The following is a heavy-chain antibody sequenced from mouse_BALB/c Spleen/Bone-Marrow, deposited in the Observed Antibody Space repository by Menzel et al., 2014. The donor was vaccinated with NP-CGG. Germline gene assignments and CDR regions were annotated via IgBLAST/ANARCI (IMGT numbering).Heavy chain of an antibody. J-gene: IGHJ2*01. CDR3: VRGNYXXYXDYFDF. CDR1: GFTFSNYG. CDR2: INSNGGST. D-gene: IGHD1-1*02. Sequence: EVQGVESGGGLVQPGGSLKLSCAASGFTFSNYGMSWVRQTPDKRLELVATINSNGGSTYYSDSVKGRFTISRDTAKNALYLQMSSLKSEETAIDDYVRGNYXXYXDYFDFLGQATTPTISS. V-gene: IGHV5-6-3*01.